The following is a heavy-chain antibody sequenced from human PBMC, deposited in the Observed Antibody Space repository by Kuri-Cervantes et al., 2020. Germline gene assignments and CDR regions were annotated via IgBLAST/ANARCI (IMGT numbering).Heavy chain of an antibody. J-gene: IGHJ6*03. V-gene: IGHV1-69*06. CDR2: IIPIFGPA. D-gene: IGHD3-10*01. CDR1: GYTFTGYY. CDR3: ARAIGYYDSGKGKYYYYYMDV. Sequence: SVKVSCKASGYTFTGYYMHWVRQAPGQGLEWMGGIIPIFGPANYAQKFQGRVTITADKSTSTAYMELSSLRSEDTAVYFCARAIGYYDSGKGKYYYYYMDVWGKGTTVTVSS.